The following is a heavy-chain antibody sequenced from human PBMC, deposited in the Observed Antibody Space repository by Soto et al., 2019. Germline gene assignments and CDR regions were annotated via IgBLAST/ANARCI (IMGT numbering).Heavy chain of an antibody. D-gene: IGHD3-10*01. J-gene: IGHJ5*02. CDR1: GFMVSTTD. V-gene: IGHV3-23*01. Sequence: GSLRLSCAASGFMVSTTDMSWVRQAPGKGLEWLTTIEGSGEITYYADSVKGRFTISRDNSKSTVYLQMDSLTADDTAVYFCVKNSGWFNTWGQGTPVTVSS. CDR2: IEGSGEIT. CDR3: VKNSGWFNT.